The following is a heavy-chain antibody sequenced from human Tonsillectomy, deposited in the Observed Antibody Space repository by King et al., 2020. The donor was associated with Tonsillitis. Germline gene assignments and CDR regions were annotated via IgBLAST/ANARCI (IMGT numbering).Heavy chain of an antibody. Sequence: VQLQESGPGLVKPSETLSLSCTVSGGSISGFYWSWIRQPPGKGLEWIGYVYYSGSTNYNPSLKSRVTISADTSKNQFSLKLSSVSAADAAVYYWARVGGFDFWSGLRHYYYSYMDVWGKGTTVTVSS. CDR1: GGSISGFY. CDR2: VYYSGST. D-gene: IGHD3-3*01. V-gene: IGHV4-59*01. CDR3: ARVGGFDFWSGLRHYYYSYMDV. J-gene: IGHJ6*03.